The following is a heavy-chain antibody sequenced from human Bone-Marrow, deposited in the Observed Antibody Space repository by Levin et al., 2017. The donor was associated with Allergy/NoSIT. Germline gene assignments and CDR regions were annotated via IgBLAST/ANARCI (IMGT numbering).Heavy chain of an antibody. CDR1: GYTFTGYY. D-gene: IGHD2-15*01. J-gene: IGHJ1*01. Sequence: GESLKISCKSSGYTFTGYYIHWVRQAPGQGLEWMGWIIPNNGDTNYAQKFQGKVTLTRDTSSTTAHMELSSLRSDDTAVYYCAEEIYCSGSVCYPGQMHWGQGTLVIVSA. CDR3: AEEIYCSGSVCYPGQMH. V-gene: IGHV1-2*02. CDR2: IIPNNGDT.